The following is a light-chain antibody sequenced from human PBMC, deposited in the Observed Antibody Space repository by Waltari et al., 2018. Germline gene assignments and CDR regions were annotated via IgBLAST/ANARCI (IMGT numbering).Light chain of an antibody. Sequence: DIQLTQSPSFLSASVGDRVTITCRASQGISSNLAWYQHKQGQAPKLLIYGASTLQSGVPSRFGGGGSGTEFTLTISSLQPEDFATYYCQQLNSYLFGGGTKVEIK. J-gene: IGKJ4*01. V-gene: IGKV1-9*01. CDR2: GAS. CDR3: QQLNSYL. CDR1: QGISSN.